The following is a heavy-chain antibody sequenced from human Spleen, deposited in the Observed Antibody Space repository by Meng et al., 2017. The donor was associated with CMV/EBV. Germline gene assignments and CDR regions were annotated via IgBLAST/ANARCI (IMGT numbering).Heavy chain of an antibody. Sequence: FTFSGSTMHWVRQASGKGLEWLGRIRSKGYRYAAAYVPSVKGRFTISRDDSKNTAYLQMNSLKTEDTAIYYCSRQGPYSSPSDWYFDLWGRGTLVTVSS. CDR3: SRQGPYSSPSDWYFDL. CDR1: FTFSGST. V-gene: IGHV3-73*01. CDR2: IRSKGYRYAA. D-gene: IGHD6-6*01. J-gene: IGHJ2*01.